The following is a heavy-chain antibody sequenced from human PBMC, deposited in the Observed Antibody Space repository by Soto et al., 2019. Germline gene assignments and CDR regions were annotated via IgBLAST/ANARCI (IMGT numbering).Heavy chain of an antibody. CDR2: FDPEDGET. Sequence: ASVKVSCKVSGYTLTELSMHWVLQAPGKGLEWMGGFDPEDGETIYAQKFQGRVTMTEDTSTDTAYMELSSLRSEDTAVYYCATQDLRYFDWLFDYWGQGTLVTVSS. CDR3: ATQDLRYFDWLFDY. CDR1: GYTLTELS. V-gene: IGHV1-24*01. J-gene: IGHJ4*02. D-gene: IGHD3-9*01.